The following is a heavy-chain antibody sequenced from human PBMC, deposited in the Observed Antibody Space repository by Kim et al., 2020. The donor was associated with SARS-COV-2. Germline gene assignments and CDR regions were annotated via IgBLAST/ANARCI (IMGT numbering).Heavy chain of an antibody. CDR3: AKGAGAGPLWTS. D-gene: IGHD2-21*01. V-gene: IGHV1-3*01. CDR1: GYTFTKYP. J-gene: IGHJ4*02. CDR2: INVDNGNP. Sequence: ASVKVSCKASGYTFTKYPMHWLRQAPGQRPEWMGWINVDNGNPRYSEKFEGRVSITRDSSASTVYMELSSLRSEDTAVYYCAKGAGAGPLWTSWGQGTPVTVSP.